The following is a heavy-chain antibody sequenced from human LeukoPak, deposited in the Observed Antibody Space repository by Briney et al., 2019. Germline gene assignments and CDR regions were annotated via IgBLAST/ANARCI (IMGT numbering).Heavy chain of an antibody. CDR3: ATSPRVTLYDMGDFAY. J-gene: IGHJ4*02. Sequence: GGSLRLSCAASGFTFSSYAMSWVRQAPGKGLEWVSAISGSGGSTYYADSVKGRFTISRDNSKNTLYLQMNSLRAEDTAVYYCATSPRVTLYDMGDFAYWGQGTLVTVSS. CDR2: ISGSGGST. V-gene: IGHV3-23*01. D-gene: IGHD3-16*01. CDR1: GFTFSSYA.